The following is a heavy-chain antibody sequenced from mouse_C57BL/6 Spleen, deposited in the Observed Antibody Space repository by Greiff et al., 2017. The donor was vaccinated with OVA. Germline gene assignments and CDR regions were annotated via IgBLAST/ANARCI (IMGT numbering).Heavy chain of an antibody. CDR1: GFTFSDYG. Sequence: EVQGVESGGGLVKPGGSLKLSCAASGFTFSDYGMHWVRQAPEKGLEWVAYISSGSSTIYYADTVKGRFTISRDNAKNTLFLQMTSLRSEDTAMYYCARRAGTGTWYFDVWGTGTTVTVSS. CDR3: ARRAGTGTWYFDV. CDR2: ISSGSSTI. D-gene: IGHD4-1*01. V-gene: IGHV5-17*01. J-gene: IGHJ1*03.